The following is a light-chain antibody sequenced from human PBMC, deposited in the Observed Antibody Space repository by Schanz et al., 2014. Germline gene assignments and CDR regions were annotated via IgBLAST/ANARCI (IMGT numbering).Light chain of an antibody. CDR1: SSDVGGYNY. V-gene: IGLV2-8*01. CDR3: CSYAGSHSLEV. J-gene: IGLJ3*02. CDR2: EVT. Sequence: QSALTQPPSASGSLGQSVTISCTGTSSDVGGYNYVSWYQQHPGKAPKLMIYEVTKRPSGVPDRFSGSKSGNTASLTVSGLQAEDEADYYCCSYAGSHSLEVFGGGTKLTVL.